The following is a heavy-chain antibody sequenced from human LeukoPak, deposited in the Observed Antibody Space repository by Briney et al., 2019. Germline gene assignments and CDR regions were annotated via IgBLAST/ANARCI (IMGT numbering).Heavy chain of an antibody. CDR2: ISSSSSYI. CDR3: AKERPGAYDI. CDR1: GFTFSSYS. J-gene: IGHJ3*02. D-gene: IGHD1-1*01. V-gene: IGHV3-21*04. Sequence: GGSLRLSCAASGFTFSSYSMNWVRQAPGKGLEWVSSISSSSSYIYYADSVKGRFTISRDSSKNTLYLQMNSLRADDTAIYYCAKERPGAYDIWGQGTMVTVSS.